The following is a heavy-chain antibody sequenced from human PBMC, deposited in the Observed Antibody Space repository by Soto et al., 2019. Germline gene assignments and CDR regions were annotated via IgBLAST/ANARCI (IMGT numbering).Heavy chain of an antibody. J-gene: IGHJ5*02. CDR3: ARVGYCSSTSCYGHWFDP. CDR1: GGSISSGGYS. CDR2: IYHSGST. D-gene: IGHD2-2*01. V-gene: IGHV4-30-2*01. Sequence: KPSETLSLTCAVSGGSISSGGYSWSWIRQPPGKGLEWIGYIYHSGSTYYNPSLKSRVTISVDRSKNQFSLKLSSVTAADTAVYYCARVGYCSSTSCYGHWFDPWGQGTLVTVSS.